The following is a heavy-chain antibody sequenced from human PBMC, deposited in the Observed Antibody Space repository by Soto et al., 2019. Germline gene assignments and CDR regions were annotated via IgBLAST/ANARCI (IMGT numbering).Heavy chain of an antibody. CDR3: AKLGERDGMDV. CDR1: GFTFFSSYG. V-gene: IGHV3-30*18. D-gene: IGHD3-16*01. Sequence: QVQLVESGGGVAQPGRSLRLSCAASGFTFFSSYGMHWVRQAPGKGLEWVAVISYDGSNEYYADSVKGRFTICRDNSKNTLYLQMNSLRVEDTAVYYCAKLGERDGMDVWGQGATVTVSS. CDR2: ISYDGSNE. J-gene: IGHJ6*02.